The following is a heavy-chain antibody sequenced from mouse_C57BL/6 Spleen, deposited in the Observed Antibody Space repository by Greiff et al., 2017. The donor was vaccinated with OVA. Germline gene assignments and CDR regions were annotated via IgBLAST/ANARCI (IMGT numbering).Heavy chain of an antibody. CDR3: ARKGVYYGYYFDY. V-gene: IGHV1-55*01. Sequence: QVHVKQPGAELVKPGASVKMSCKASGYTFTSYWITWVKQRPGQGLEWIGDIYPGSGSTNYNEKFKSKATLTVDTSSSTAYMQLSSLTSEDSAVYYCARKGVYYGYYFDYWGQGTTLTVSS. D-gene: IGHD2-2*01. CDR1: GYTFTSYW. J-gene: IGHJ2*01. CDR2: IYPGSGST.